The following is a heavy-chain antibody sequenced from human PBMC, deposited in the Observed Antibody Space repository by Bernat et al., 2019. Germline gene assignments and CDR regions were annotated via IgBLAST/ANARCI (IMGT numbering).Heavy chain of an antibody. J-gene: IGHJ4*02. D-gene: IGHD2-8*02. CDR3: ARDTLYCTGGICYNEH. CDR2: IKSDGSDT. CDR1: GFSFSTYW. Sequence: EVQLVESGGGLVQPGGSLRLSCAASGFSFSTYWMHWVRQAPGKGLVWVSRIKSDGSDTAYAEYVKGRFTISRDNAKNMLYLQMNSLRVEDTAVYYCARDTLYCTGGICYNEHWGQGTLVTVSS. V-gene: IGHV3-74*01.